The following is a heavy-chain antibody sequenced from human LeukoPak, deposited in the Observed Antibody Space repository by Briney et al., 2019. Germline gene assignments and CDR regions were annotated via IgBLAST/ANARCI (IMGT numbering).Heavy chain of an antibody. Sequence: PGGSLRLSCAASGFTFSSYAMSWVRQAPGKGLEWVSAISGSGGSTYYADSVKGRFTISRDNAKNSLYLQMNSLRAEDTAVYYCAGIPGYCSSGSCYAAVDWFDPWGQGTLVTVSS. CDR1: GFTFSSYA. CDR2: ISGSGGST. D-gene: IGHD2-15*01. J-gene: IGHJ5*02. CDR3: AGIPGYCSSGSCYAAVDWFDP. V-gene: IGHV3-23*01.